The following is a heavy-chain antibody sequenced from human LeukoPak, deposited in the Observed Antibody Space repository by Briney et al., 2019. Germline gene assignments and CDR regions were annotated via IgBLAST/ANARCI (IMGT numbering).Heavy chain of an antibody. J-gene: IGHJ5*02. D-gene: IGHD3-10*01. Sequence: PGGSLRLSCAASGFTFDDYAMHWVRQAPGKGLEWVSGISWNSGSKGYADSVKGRFTISRDNAKNSLYLQMNSLRAEDTALYYCAKDGNYYGSGSYLYNRFDPWGQGTLVTVSS. CDR2: ISWNSGSK. CDR3: AKDGNYYGSGSYLYNRFDP. CDR1: GFTFDDYA. V-gene: IGHV3-9*01.